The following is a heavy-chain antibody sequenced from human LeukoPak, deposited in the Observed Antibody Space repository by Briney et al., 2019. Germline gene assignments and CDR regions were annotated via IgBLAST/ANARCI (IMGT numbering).Heavy chain of an antibody. Sequence: SETLSLTCTVSGGSISSSSYYWGWIRQPPGKGLEWIGSIYYSGRTYYNPSLKSRVTISVDTSKNQFSLKLSSVTAADTAVYYCARDPSVAGTYWYFDLWGRGTLVTVSS. CDR1: GGSISSSSYY. CDR3: ARDPSVAGTYWYFDL. J-gene: IGHJ2*01. CDR2: IYYSGRT. V-gene: IGHV4-39*07. D-gene: IGHD6-19*01.